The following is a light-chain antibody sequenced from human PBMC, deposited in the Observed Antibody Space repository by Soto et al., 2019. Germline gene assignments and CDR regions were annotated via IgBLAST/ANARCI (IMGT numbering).Light chain of an antibody. CDR1: RSLLHSNGYNY. V-gene: IGKV2-28*01. CDR2: LGS. Sequence: DIVRTQSALSLPVTPGEPASISCRSSRSLLHSNGYNYLDWYLQKPGQSPQLLIYLGSNRASGVPDRFSGSGSGTDFTLKISRVEAEDVGVYYCMQALQSTWTFGQGTKVDIK. CDR3: MQALQSTWT. J-gene: IGKJ1*01.